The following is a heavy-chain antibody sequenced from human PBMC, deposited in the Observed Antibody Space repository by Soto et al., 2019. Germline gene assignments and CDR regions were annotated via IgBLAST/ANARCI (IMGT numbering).Heavy chain of an antibody. J-gene: IGHJ4*02. V-gene: IGHV4-4*07. CDR2: IYASGST. D-gene: IGHD3-22*01. CDR1: GGAMSSYY. Sequence: SETLSLTCTVSGGAMSSYYWSWIRQPAGKGLEWIGHIYASGSTNYNPSLKSRVTMSVDTSKSQFSLRLNSVTAADTAAYYCARDLYYYDSSGHFQWYFEYWGQGTLVT. CDR3: ARDLYYYDSSGHFQWYFEY.